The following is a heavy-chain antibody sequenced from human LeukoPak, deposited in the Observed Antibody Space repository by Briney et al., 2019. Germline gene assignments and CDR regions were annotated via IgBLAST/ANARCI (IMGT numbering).Heavy chain of an antibody. J-gene: IGHJ4*02. CDR3: AKDLGGSATTV. D-gene: IGHD2-2*01. CDR1: GFTFEDHV. Sequence: GRSLRLSCAASGFTFEDHVMHWVRQAPGKGLEWVSSISWSGDRMGYADAVKGRFTISRDNAKNSLFLQMNSLRVDDPALYYCAKDLGGSATTVWGQGTLVTVSS. V-gene: IGHV3-9*01. CDR2: ISWSGDRM.